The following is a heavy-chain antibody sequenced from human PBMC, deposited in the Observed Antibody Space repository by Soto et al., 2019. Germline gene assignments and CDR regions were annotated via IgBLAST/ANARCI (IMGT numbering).Heavy chain of an antibody. V-gene: IGHV1-69*01. CDR3: ARSPNDYGDYSSHWYFDL. CDR1: GGTFSSYA. D-gene: IGHD4-17*01. J-gene: IGHJ2*01. Sequence: QVQLVQSGAEVKKPGSSVKVSCKASGGTFSSYAISWVRQAPGQGLEWMGGIIPIFGTANYAQKFQGRVTITADESTSTAYMERSSLRSEDTAVYYCARSPNDYGDYSSHWYFDLWGRGTLVTVSS. CDR2: IIPIFGTA.